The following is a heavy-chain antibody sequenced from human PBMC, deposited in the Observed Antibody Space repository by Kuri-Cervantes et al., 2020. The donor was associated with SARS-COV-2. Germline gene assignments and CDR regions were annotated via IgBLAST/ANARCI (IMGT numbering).Heavy chain of an antibody. D-gene: IGHD3-3*01. CDR1: GFTVSSNY. CDR3: ARDGLNYDFWSEYYFDY. Sequence: GESLKISCAASGFTVSSNYMSWVRQAPGKGLEWVSGISGSGGSTYYADSVKGRFTISRDNSKNTLYLPMNSLRAEDTAVYYCARDGLNYDFWSEYYFDYWGQGTLVTVSS. V-gene: IGHV3-23*01. CDR2: ISGSGGST. J-gene: IGHJ4*02.